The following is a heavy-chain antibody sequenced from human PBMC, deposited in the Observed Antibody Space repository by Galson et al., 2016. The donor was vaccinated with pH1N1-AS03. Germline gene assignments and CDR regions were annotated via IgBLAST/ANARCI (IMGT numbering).Heavy chain of an antibody. CDR1: RFTFSDYG. Sequence: RLSCATSRFTFSDYGMNWVRQAPGKGLEWVAGISSDGSVKNYRDSVKGRFTISRDNSKNTLFLQMSSLRPEDTAVYYCAKVYSKYSYGLEHLDYWGQGTLVTVSS. D-gene: IGHD3-16*01. V-gene: IGHV3-30*18. CDR2: ISSDGSVK. CDR3: AKVYSKYSYGLEHLDY. J-gene: IGHJ4*02.